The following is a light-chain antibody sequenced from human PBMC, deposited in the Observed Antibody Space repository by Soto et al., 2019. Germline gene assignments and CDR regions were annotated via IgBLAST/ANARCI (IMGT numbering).Light chain of an antibody. CDR3: QQSYSTPYT. Sequence: DIVMTQTPLSLSVTPGQPASISCKSSQSLLHSDGKTYLYWYLQKPGQPPQLLIYEVSNRFSGVPDRFSGSGSGTDFALTISSLQPEDFATYYCQQSYSTPYTFGQGTKVDIK. J-gene: IGKJ2*01. CDR2: EVS. V-gene: IGKV2D-29*01. CDR1: QSLLHSDGKTY.